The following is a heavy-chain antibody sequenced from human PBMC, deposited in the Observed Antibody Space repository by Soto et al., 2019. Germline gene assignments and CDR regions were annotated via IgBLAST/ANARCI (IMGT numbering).Heavy chain of an antibody. D-gene: IGHD6-6*01. CDR3: ARGRSSVPDRRGIGYYGLDV. Sequence: QVQLQQWGAEVLKPSETLSLTCVVNGGSFSGYYWSWIRQSPGKGLEWIGEINDSGITDSNPSLESRVTISVDMSKNQFSLNLNPVTAADSAVYHCARGRSSVPDRRGIGYYGLDVWGQGTTVTVSS. V-gene: IGHV4-34*01. J-gene: IGHJ6*02. CDR2: INDSGIT. CDR1: GGSFSGYY.